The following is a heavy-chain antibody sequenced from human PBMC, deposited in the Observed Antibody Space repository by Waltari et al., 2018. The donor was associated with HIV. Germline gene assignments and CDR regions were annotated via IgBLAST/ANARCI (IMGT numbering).Heavy chain of an antibody. CDR2: TYYSRSA. CDR3: SRWGLATGFDS. Sequence: QVQLQESGPGLVKPSENLSLTCTVSRDSISSGGYYWSWIRQHQGKGLEWIGFTYYSRSASYNQSLKSLLNIAIDTCRKEFSVTLKSTSAADTAVYYCSRWGLATGFDSWGPGIMVTVSS. V-gene: IGHV4-31*01. D-gene: IGHD1-26*01. CDR1: RDSISSGGYY. J-gene: IGHJ4*02.